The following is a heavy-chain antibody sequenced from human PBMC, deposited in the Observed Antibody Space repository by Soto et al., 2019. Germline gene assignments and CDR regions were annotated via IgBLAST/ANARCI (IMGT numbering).Heavy chain of an antibody. D-gene: IGHD3-3*01. V-gene: IGHV1-2*02. CDR1: GYPVTAYY. CDR3: ARGGGVGVAGSAAFDM. Sequence: QLHLVQSGAVVKKPGASVTVSCSASGYPVTAYYMHWVRQAPGRGLEWMGGINPATGAAKYTQTFQGRVTTTRDPSTSPVFMELSGPTSQDPAVFYCARGGGVGVAGSAAFDMWGQGTVVTVSS. CDR2: INPATGAA. J-gene: IGHJ3*02.